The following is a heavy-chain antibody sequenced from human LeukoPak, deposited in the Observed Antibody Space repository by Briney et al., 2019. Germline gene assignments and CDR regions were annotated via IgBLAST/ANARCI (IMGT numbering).Heavy chain of an antibody. J-gene: IGHJ6*02. V-gene: IGHV6-1*01. Sequence: SQTLSLTCAISGDSVSSNSATWNWIRQSPSRGLEWLGRTYYKSKWYNDYAVSVKSRITINSDTSKNQFSLKLNSVTAADTAVYYCARLGRRFYNMDVWGQGTTVTVSS. D-gene: IGHD2/OR15-2a*01. CDR3: ARLGRRFYNMDV. CDR2: TYYKSKWYN. CDR1: GDSVSSNSAT.